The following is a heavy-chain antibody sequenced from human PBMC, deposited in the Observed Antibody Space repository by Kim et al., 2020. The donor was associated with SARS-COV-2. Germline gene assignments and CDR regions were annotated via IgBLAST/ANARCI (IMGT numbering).Heavy chain of an antibody. Sequence: GGSLRLSCAASGFTFSSYAMHWVRQAPGKGLEWVAVIWYDGSNKYYADSVKGRFTISRDNSKNTLYLQMNSLRAEDTAVYYCAKGETGTTFDLSFYYYGMDVWGQGTTVTVSS. J-gene: IGHJ6*02. CDR3: AKGETGTTFDLSFYYYGMDV. CDR2: IWYDGSNK. V-gene: IGHV3-33*06. D-gene: IGHD1-7*01. CDR1: GFTFSSYA.